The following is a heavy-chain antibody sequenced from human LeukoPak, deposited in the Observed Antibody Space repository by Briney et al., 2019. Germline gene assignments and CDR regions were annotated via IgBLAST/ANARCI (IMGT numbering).Heavy chain of an antibody. J-gene: IGHJ4*02. V-gene: IGHV3-23*01. CDR1: GFTFSDYA. Sequence: GGSLRLSCTASGFTFSDYAMSWVRQASGKGLEWVSAISGTAHNTYNADSMKGRFTISRDNSKNILYLQMNSLRADDTAIYFCARNRRSTPYTDYWGQGTLVTVSS. CDR2: ISGTAHNT. CDR3: ARNRRSTPYTDY. D-gene: IGHD4-11*01.